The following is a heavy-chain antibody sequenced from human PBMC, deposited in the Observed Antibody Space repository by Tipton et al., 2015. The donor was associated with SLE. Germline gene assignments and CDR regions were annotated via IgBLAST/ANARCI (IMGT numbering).Heavy chain of an antibody. CDR1: GGSISSGGFY. V-gene: IGHV4-31*02. CDR2: INYSGST. Sequence: LRLSCTVSGGSISSGGFYCSWVRQHPGKGLEWIGSINYSGSTNYNPSLKSRVTISADTSKNQFSLKLGSVTAADTAIYYCASAPGSRSSTVDYWGQGTLVTVSS. D-gene: IGHD6-6*01. J-gene: IGHJ4*02. CDR3: ASAPGSRSSTVDY.